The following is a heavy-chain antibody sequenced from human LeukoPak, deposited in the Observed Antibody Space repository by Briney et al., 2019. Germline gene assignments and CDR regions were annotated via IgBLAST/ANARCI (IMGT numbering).Heavy chain of an antibody. CDR1: GFTFRNYW. CDR3: ARDGGSNTNFDY. CDR2: TKPDGSAE. V-gene: IGHV3-7*01. Sequence: GGSLRLSCAASGFTFRNYWMSWVRQAPGKGLEWVANTKPDGSAEYYADSVRGRFTTSRDNANNFLYLQMNSLRAEDTAVYYCARDGGSNTNFDYWGQGTLVTVSS. D-gene: IGHD2-15*01. J-gene: IGHJ4*02.